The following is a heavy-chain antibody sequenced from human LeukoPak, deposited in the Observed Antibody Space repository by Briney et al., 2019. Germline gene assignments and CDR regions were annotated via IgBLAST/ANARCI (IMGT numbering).Heavy chain of an antibody. D-gene: IGHD3-16*01. CDR2: IYHSGST. CDR1: GGSISSGGYY. J-gene: IGHJ6*03. CDR3: ARAGGSSRPTGYMDV. Sequence: PSETLSLTCTVSGGSISSGGYYWSWIRQPPGKGLEWIGYIYHSGSTYYNPSLKSRVTISVDTSKNQFSLKLSSVTAADTAVYYCARAGGSSRPTGYMDVWGKGTTVTVSS. V-gene: IGHV4-30-2*01.